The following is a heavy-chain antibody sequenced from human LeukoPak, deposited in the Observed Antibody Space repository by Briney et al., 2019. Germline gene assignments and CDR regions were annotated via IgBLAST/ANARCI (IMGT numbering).Heavy chain of an antibody. V-gene: IGHV4-34*01. CDR1: GGSFSGYY. CDR3: ARDLNIVVVTAIHLGSGRLSDAFDI. D-gene: IGHD2-21*02. J-gene: IGHJ3*02. CDR2: INHSGST. Sequence: SETLSLTCAVYGGSFSGYYWSWLRQPPGKGLEWIGEINHSGSTNYNPSLKRRVTISVDTSKNPFSLKLSSVTAADTAVYYCARDLNIVVVTAIHLGSGRLSDAFDIWGQGTMVTVSS.